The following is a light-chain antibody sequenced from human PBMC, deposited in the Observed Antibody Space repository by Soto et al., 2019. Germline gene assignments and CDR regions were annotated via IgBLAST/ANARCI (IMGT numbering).Light chain of an antibody. V-gene: IGKV3-15*01. Sequence: EIVMTQSPATLSVSPGERATLSCRASQSVSSNLAWYQQKPGQAPRLLIYGASTRATGIPARFSGSGSGTEFTLTISSLQSQDFEVHYCQQYNNWLWTFGKGTKVDI. J-gene: IGKJ1*01. CDR3: QQYNNWLWT. CDR1: QSVSSN. CDR2: GAS.